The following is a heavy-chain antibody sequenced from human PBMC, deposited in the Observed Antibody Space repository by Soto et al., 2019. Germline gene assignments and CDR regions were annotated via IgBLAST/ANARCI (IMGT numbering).Heavy chain of an antibody. CDR1: GFTFSNSA. CDR2: IGRTNNT. CDR3: AKVDAYSYRADH. Sequence: GGSLRLSCAASGFTFSNSAMTWVRQALGKGPEWVSSIGRTNNTHYADSVKGRFAISRDNSQNTLYQQMSSLTAEDTAVYFCAKVDAYSYRADHWGQGTLVTVSS. D-gene: IGHD3-16*02. V-gene: IGHV3-23*01. J-gene: IGHJ4*02.